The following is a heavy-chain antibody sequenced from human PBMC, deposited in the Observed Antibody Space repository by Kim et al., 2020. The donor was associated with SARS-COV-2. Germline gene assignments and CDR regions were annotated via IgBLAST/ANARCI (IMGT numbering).Heavy chain of an antibody. J-gene: IGHJ4*01. CDR3: AKDTSLSMIVVASFDY. V-gene: IGHV3-23*01. Sequence: DSVKGRFTVSRDNSKNTLYLQMNSLRTEDTALYYCAKDTSLSMIVVASFDYWGHGTLVTVSS. D-gene: IGHD3-22*01.